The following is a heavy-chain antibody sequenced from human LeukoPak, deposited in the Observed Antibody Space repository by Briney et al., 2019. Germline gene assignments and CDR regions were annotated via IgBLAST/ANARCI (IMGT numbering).Heavy chain of an antibody. CDR2: ISGSGGST. Sequence: GGSLRLSCAASGFTFSSYAMSWVCQAPGKGLEWVSAISGSGGSTYYADSVKGRFTISRDNSKNTLYLQMNSLRAEDTAVYYCASRRTTLGAFDIWGQGTMVTVSS. D-gene: IGHD7-27*01. J-gene: IGHJ3*02. CDR1: GFTFSSYA. V-gene: IGHV3-23*01. CDR3: ASRRTTLGAFDI.